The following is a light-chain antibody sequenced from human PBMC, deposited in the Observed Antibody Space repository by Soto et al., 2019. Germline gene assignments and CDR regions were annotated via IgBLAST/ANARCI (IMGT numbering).Light chain of an antibody. CDR1: QSTSSY. J-gene: IGKJ1*01. CDR2: AAS. V-gene: IGKV1-39*01. CDR3: QQSYSTPWT. Sequence: DIQMTQSPSSLSASVADRVTITCRASQSTSSYLNWYQQKPAKAPKLLIYAASSLQSGVPSRFSGSGSGTDFTLTISSLQPEDFATYYCQQSYSTPWTFGQGTKVEIK.